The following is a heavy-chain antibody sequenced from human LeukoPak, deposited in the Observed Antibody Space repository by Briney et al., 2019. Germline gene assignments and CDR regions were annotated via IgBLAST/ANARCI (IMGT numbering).Heavy chain of an antibody. V-gene: IGHV1-3*01. CDR1: GYTFTSYA. J-gene: IGHJ4*02. Sequence: ASVKVSCKASGYTFTSYAMHWVRQAPGQRLEWMGWINAGNGNTKYSQRFQGRVTITRDTSASTAYMELSSLRSEDTAVYYCAGVPGIAVAGTRWGQGTLVTVSS. D-gene: IGHD6-19*01. CDR3: AGVPGIAVAGTR. CDR2: INAGNGNT.